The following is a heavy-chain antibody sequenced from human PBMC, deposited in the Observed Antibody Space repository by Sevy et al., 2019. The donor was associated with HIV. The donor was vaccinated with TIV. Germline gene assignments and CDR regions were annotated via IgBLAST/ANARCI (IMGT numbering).Heavy chain of an antibody. CDR3: ARLVGQMTTVTLFDY. V-gene: IGHV4-34*01. D-gene: IGHD4-17*01. CDR1: GGSFSGYY. CDR2: INHSGST. J-gene: IGHJ4*02. Sequence: SETLSLTCAVYGGSFSGYYWSWIRQPPGKGLGWIGEINHSGSTNYNPSLKSRVTISVDTSKNQFSLKLSSVTAADTAVYYCARLVGQMTTVTLFDYWGQGTLVTVSS.